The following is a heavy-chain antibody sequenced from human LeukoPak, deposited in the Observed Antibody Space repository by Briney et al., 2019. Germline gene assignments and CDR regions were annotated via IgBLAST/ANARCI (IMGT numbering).Heavy chain of an antibody. CDR1: GFTFSSFA. V-gene: IGHV3-23*01. CDR2: ISGSDGRT. Sequence: GGSLRLSCAASGFTFSSFAMTWVRQAPGKGLEWVSTISGSDGRTFYADSVKGRFIISRDNSRNTLSLQLNSLRADDTAVYHCAKIHCSPTICDEFGYWGQGTLVTVSS. D-gene: IGHD2-2*01. J-gene: IGHJ4*02. CDR3: AKIHCSPTICDEFGY.